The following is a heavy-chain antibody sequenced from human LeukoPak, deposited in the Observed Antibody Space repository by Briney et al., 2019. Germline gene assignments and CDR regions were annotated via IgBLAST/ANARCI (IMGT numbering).Heavy chain of an antibody. D-gene: IGHD4-11*01. V-gene: IGHV5-51*01. Sequence: GESLKISCKGSGYTFTTYWIGWVRQMPGKGLEWMGIIYPGDSNTRYSPSLQGQVTISADKSISTAYLQWSSLKASDTAMYYCARRTTTIITPGAFDIWGQGTMVTV. J-gene: IGHJ3*02. CDR3: ARRTTTIITPGAFDI. CDR1: GYTFTTYW. CDR2: IYPGDSNT.